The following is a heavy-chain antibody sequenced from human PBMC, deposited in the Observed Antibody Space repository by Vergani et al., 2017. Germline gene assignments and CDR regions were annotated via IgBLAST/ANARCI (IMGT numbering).Heavy chain of an antibody. D-gene: IGHD2-15*01. CDR3: ARDLILLDAYYYGMDV. Sequence: VQLVQSGAEVKKPGSSVKVSCKASGGTFSSYSMNWVRQAPGKGLEWVSSISSSSSYIYYADSVKGRFTISRDNAKNSLYLQMNSLRAEDTAVYYCARDLILLDAYYYGMDVWGQGTTVTVSS. CDR2: ISSSSSYI. CDR1: GGTFSSYS. V-gene: IGHV3-21*01. J-gene: IGHJ6*02.